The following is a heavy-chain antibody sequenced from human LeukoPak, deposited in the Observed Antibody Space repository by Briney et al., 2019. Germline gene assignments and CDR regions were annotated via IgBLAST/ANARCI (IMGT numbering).Heavy chain of an antibody. V-gene: IGHV1-69*04. CDR1: GGTFSSYA. D-gene: IGHD3-22*01. Sequence: SAKVSCKASGGTFSSYAISWVRQAPEQGLEWMGRIIPILGIANYAQKFQGRVTITADKSTSTAYMELSSLRSEDTAVYYCARGGYYYDSSGTIDYWGQGTLVTVSS. CDR3: ARGGYYYDSSGTIDY. J-gene: IGHJ4*02. CDR2: IIPILGIA.